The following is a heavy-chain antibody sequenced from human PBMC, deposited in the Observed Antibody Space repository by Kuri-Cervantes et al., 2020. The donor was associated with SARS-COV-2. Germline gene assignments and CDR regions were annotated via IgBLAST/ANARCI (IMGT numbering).Heavy chain of an antibody. CDR2: ISYDRSNE. CDR3: ARDPLTHFYGSGSYPHY. Sequence: GESLKISCVGSGFSFGSYAMHWVRQAPGRGLEWVAIISYDRSNEYCADSVKGRFTISRDNTKSTLFLQMNRVRTEDTAVYYCARDPLTHFYGSGSYPHYWGQGVLVTVSS. CDR1: GFSFGSYA. D-gene: IGHD3-10*01. J-gene: IGHJ4*02. V-gene: IGHV3-30-3*01.